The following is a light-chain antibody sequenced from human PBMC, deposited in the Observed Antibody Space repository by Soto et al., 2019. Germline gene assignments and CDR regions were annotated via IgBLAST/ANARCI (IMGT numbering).Light chain of an antibody. Sequence: RSPGTLSLSPGERATLSCRASQTISSNYLAWYQQKPGQAPRLLIYGASGRATGIPDRFSGSGSGTDFTLTISRLEPEDFAVYYCQQYGSSGTFGQGIKVDIK. CDR1: QTISSNY. V-gene: IGKV3-20*01. J-gene: IGKJ1*01. CDR3: QQYGSSGT. CDR2: GAS.